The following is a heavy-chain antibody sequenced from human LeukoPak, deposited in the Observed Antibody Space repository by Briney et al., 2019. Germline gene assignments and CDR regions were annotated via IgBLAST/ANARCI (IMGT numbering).Heavy chain of an antibody. CDR3: ARLGYCSSTSCWYYYGMDV. Sequence: ASVKVSCKASGYTFTSYDINWVRQATGQGLEWMGWMNPNSGNPGYAQRFQGRVTMTRNTSISTAYMELSSLRSEDTAVYYCARLGYCSSTSCWYYYGMDVWGQGTTVTVSS. D-gene: IGHD2-2*01. CDR1: GYTFTSYD. J-gene: IGHJ6*02. V-gene: IGHV1-8*01. CDR2: MNPNSGNP.